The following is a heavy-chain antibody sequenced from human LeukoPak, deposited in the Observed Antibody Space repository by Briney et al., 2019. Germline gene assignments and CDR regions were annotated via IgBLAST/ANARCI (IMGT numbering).Heavy chain of an antibody. CDR1: GYTFTNYG. Sequence: ASVTVSCTASGYTFTNYGISWVRQAPGQGLEWMGWISTNKGNTNFAQRLQGRLTMTTDTSTSTAYMELRSLRSDDTAIYYCARDIIVVAGPGPYWGQGTLVTVSS. D-gene: IGHD6-19*01. V-gene: IGHV1-18*01. CDR3: ARDIIVVAGPGPY. J-gene: IGHJ4*02. CDR2: ISTNKGNT.